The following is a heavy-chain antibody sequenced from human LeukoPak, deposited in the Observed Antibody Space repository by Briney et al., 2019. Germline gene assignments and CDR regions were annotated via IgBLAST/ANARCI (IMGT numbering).Heavy chain of an antibody. J-gene: IGHJ4*02. D-gene: IGHD3-3*01. CDR1: GGSVTSTNW. CDR3: AREGGFFRPLDY. CDR2: VHLDGRT. V-gene: IGHV4-4*02. Sequence: PSGTLPLTCGVSGGSVTSTNWWTWVRQPPGKGLEWIGEVHLDGRTNYNPSLKSRLTISVDLSENHISLKLTSVTAADTAVYYCAREGGFFRPLDYSGQGTLVTVSS.